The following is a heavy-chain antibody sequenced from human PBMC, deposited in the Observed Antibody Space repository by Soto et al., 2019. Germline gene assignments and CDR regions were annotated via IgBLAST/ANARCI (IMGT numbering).Heavy chain of an antibody. CDR1: GFSLSIYG. J-gene: IGHJ5*02. CDR3: ARMSVAAGTNWFNP. D-gene: IGHD6-13*01. CDR2: MWYDGSNT. Sequence: GGSLRLSCAASGFSLSIYGMHWVRQAPGEGLEWVALMWYDGSNTYYADSVKGRFTISRDKSKNTLYLQMNSLSAEDTAVYYCARMSVAAGTNWFNPWGQGTLVTVSS. V-gene: IGHV3-33*01.